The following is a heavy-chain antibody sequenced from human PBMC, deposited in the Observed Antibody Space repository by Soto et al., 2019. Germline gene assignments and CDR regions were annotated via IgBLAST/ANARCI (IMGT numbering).Heavy chain of an antibody. CDR1: GFTFNNSG. V-gene: IGHV3-30*18. CDR3: VKDRVHGAYGHYYGMDV. D-gene: IGHD5-12*01. Sequence: PGGSLRLSCRVSGFTFNNSGMHWVRQAPGKGLEWMAVISYDGSDKYYADFVKGRVIISRGNSKNTLNLEMNSLRAEDTATYYCVKDRVHGAYGHYYGMDVWGQGTTLTVSS. J-gene: IGHJ6*02. CDR2: ISYDGSDK.